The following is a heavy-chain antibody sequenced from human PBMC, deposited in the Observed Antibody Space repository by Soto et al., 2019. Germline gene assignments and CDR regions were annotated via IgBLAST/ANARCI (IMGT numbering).Heavy chain of an antibody. V-gene: IGHV4-31*03. CDR3: ARGGGIAARRNWFDP. Sequence: QVQLQESGPGLVKPSQTLSLTCTVSGGSISSGGYYWSWIRHHPGKGLEWIGYIYYSGSTYYNPSLMSRVTISVDPSKNQFSLKLSSVAAADTAVYYCARGGGIAARRNWFDPWGQGTLVTVSS. J-gene: IGHJ5*02. CDR1: GGSISSGGYY. D-gene: IGHD6-6*01. CDR2: IYYSGST.